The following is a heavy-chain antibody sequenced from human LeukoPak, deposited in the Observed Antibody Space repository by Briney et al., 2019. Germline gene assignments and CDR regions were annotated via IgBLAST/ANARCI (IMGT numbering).Heavy chain of an antibody. V-gene: IGHV3-30*18. Sequence: PGGSLRLSCAASGFTFSSYGMHWVRQAPGKGLEWVAVISYDGSNKYYADSVKGRFTISRDNSKNTLYLQMNSLRAEDTAVYYCAKEWDLDYDSSGAFDIWGQGTMVTVSS. CDR3: AKEWDLDYDSSGAFDI. D-gene: IGHD3-22*01. CDR2: ISYDGSNK. J-gene: IGHJ3*02. CDR1: GFTFSSYG.